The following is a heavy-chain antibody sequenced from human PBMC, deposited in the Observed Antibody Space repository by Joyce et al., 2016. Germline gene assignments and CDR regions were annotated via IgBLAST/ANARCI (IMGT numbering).Heavy chain of an antibody. Sequence: EVQLVESGGGVVRPGGSLRLSCAASGFTFDDYDMSWVRQAPGKGLEWVAGINWSGGSTGYADSVRGQFTISRDNAKNSLYLQMNSLRVEDTALYHCARGLVEGGDYYYYAMDVWGQGTTVTVSS. D-gene: IGHD3-16*01. CDR3: ARGLVEGGDYYYYAMDV. V-gene: IGHV3-20*01. CDR1: GFTFDDYD. J-gene: IGHJ6*02. CDR2: INWSGGST.